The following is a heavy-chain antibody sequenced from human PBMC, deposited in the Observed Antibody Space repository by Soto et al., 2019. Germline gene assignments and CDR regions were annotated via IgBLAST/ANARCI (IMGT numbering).Heavy chain of an antibody. D-gene: IGHD1-1*01. V-gene: IGHV4-30-4*01. CDR2: VYHTGST. Sequence: SETLSLTCTFSVVSISGDYYWNWIRQAPGEGLEWIGYVYHTGSTYHNPSLKSRGSISVDTSNNQFSLKLSSVTAADTAVYFWAREPYPLTWNRMVSWAHGIPVTVSX. J-gene: IGHJ5*01. CDR1: VVSISGDYY. CDR3: AREPYPLTWNRMVS.